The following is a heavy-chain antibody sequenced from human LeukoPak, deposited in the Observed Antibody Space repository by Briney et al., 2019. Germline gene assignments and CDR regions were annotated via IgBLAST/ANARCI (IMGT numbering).Heavy chain of an antibody. CDR3: ASSGYGDYSSPFDY. V-gene: IGHV3-64*01. D-gene: IGHD4-17*01. CDR2: ISSNGGST. J-gene: IGHJ4*02. Sequence: GGSLRLSCAASGFTFSSYAMHWVRQAPGEGLEYVSAISSNGGSTYYANSVKGRFTISRDNSKNTLYLQMGSLRAEDMAVYYCASSGYGDYSSPFDYWGQGTLVTVSS. CDR1: GFTFSSYA.